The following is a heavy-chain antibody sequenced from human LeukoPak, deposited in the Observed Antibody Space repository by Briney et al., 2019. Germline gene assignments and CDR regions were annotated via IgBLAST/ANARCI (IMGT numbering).Heavy chain of an antibody. D-gene: IGHD3-22*01. J-gene: IGHJ4*02. V-gene: IGHV3-30*18. CDR1: GFTFSSYG. CDR2: ISNDGSKR. CDR3: AKEEYYDSGGNFHY. Sequence: PGGSLRLSCAASGFTFSSYGMPWVRQAPGKGLEWMAVISNDGSKRYYADSVRGRFFISRDNSKNTLSLQMMSLRAEDTAVYYCAKEEYYDSGGNFHYWGQGTLVTVRS.